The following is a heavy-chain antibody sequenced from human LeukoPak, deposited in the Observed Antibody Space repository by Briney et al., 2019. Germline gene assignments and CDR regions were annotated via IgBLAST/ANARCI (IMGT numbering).Heavy chain of an antibody. Sequence: KAGGSLRLSCAAFGFTFSSYSMNWVRQAPGKGLEWVSSISSSSSYIYYADSVKGRFTISRDNAKNSLYLQMNSLRAEDTAVYYCATSGGRITIFGVANRDYWGQGTLVTVSS. V-gene: IGHV3-21*01. CDR1: GFTFSSYS. CDR3: ATSGGRITIFGVANRDY. CDR2: ISSSSSYI. D-gene: IGHD3-3*01. J-gene: IGHJ4*02.